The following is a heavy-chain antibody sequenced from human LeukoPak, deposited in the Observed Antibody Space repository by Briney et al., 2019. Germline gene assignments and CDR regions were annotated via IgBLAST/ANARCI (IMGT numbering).Heavy chain of an antibody. Sequence: GESLKISCKGSGYTFTSSWIGWVRQMPGKGLEWMGIIYPGDSDTRYRPSFQGQVTISADKSISTSYLQWSSLEASDTAIYYCARSGSGNYYRYFDYWGQGTLVTVSS. CDR2: IYPGDSDT. J-gene: IGHJ4*02. V-gene: IGHV5-51*01. CDR1: GYTFTSSW. D-gene: IGHD3-10*01. CDR3: ARSGSGNYYRYFDY.